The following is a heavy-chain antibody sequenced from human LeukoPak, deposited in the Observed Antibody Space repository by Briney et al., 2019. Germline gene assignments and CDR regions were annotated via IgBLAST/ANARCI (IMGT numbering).Heavy chain of an antibody. J-gene: IGHJ3*02. CDR1: GGTFSSYA. CDR2: INTNTGNP. V-gene: IGHV7-4-1*02. D-gene: IGHD3-9*01. CDR3: ATTSEQLKSGYDAFDI. Sequence: ASVKVSCKASGGTFSSYAISWVRQAPGQGLEWMGWINTNTGNPTYAQGFTGRFVFSLDTSVSTAYLQISSLKAEDTAVYYCATTSEQLKSGYDAFDIWGQGTMVTVSS.